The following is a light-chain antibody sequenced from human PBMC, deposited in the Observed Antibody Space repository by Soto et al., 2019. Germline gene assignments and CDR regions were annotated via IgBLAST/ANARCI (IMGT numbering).Light chain of an antibody. J-gene: IGKJ1*01. CDR1: QTVRNN. CDR2: GAS. CDR3: QHYNSYSEA. Sequence: EIVMTHSPATLSVSNGERATLSCRASQTVRNNYLAWYQQKPGQAPRLLIYGASSRATGIPDRFSGSGSGTEFTLTISSLQPDDFATYYCQHYNSYSEAFAQGTKVDIK. V-gene: IGKV3D-15*01.